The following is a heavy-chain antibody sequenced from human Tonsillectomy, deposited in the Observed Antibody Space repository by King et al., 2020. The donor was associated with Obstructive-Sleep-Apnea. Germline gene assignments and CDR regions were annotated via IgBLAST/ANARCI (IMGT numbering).Heavy chain of an antibody. V-gene: IGHV3-48*04. Sequence: GGGGVRPGGALGRSCAASGFTFSSDSMNWVRQAPGKGLEWVSYISSSSSTIYYADAVKGRFTISRDNAKNSLYLQMNSLRAEDTAVYYCARDLFMITFGGVIDRQNDFDYWGQGTLVTVSS. CDR1: GFTFSSDS. J-gene: IGHJ4*02. CDR3: ARDLFMITFGGVIDRQNDFDY. D-gene: IGHD3-16*02. CDR2: ISSSSSTI.